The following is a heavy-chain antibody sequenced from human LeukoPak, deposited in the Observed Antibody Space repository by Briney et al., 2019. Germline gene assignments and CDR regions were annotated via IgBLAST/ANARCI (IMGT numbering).Heavy chain of an antibody. CDR1: GYTFTSYG. J-gene: IGHJ4*02. V-gene: IGHV1-18*01. D-gene: IGHD3-22*01. CDR3: ARVLERWYDSSGGFDY. CDR2: ISAYNGNT. Sequence: ASVKVSCKASGYTFTSYGISWVRQAPGQGLEWMGWISAYNGNTNYAQKLQGRVTMTTDTSTSTAYMELRSLRSDDTAVYYCARVLERWYDSSGGFDYWGQGTLVTVSS.